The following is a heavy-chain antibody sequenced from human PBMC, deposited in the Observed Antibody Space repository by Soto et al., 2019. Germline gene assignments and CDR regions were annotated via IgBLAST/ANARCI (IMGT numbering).Heavy chain of an antibody. J-gene: IGHJ6*02. CDR1: GFTFINHC. CDR2: TYSNHTT. Sequence: EVQLVETGGGLIQPGGSLRLSCAASGFTFINHCMSWVRQAPGKGLEWVAVTYSNHTTSYAESVRGRFTISRDNSKNTLSLQMDSLRADDTAVYFCVRGRPDDYYYGMDVWGQGTTVTVSS. CDR3: VRGRPDDYYYGMDV. V-gene: IGHV3-53*02. D-gene: IGHD1-26*01.